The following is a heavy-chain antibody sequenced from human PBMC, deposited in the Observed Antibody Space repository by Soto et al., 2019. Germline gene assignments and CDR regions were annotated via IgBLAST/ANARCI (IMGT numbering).Heavy chain of an antibody. Sequence: PGGSLRLFCAASGLDFSSEVMCWVRQAPGKGLEWVSSISGSGRTIYHADSMRGRFAISRDNSKNSLYLQLNNLRVDDTAVYYCAKVGPSYYYGMDVWGQGTTVTVSS. D-gene: IGHD1-26*01. CDR1: GLDFSSEV. CDR3: AKVGPSYYYGMDV. V-gene: IGHV3-23*01. J-gene: IGHJ6*02. CDR2: ISGSGRTI.